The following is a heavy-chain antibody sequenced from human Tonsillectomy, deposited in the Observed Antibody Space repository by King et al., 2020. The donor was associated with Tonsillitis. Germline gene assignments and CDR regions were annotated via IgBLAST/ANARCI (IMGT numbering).Heavy chain of an antibody. D-gene: IGHD3-22*01. CDR1: RGSISSYY. V-gene: IGHV4-59*08. J-gene: IGHJ3*02. CDR3: ARLAGGDSCGYPHDAFDI. Sequence: QLQESGPGLVKPSETLSLTCTVSRGSISSYYWSWIRQPPGKGLDWIGYIYDTGSTNYNPSLKSRVTISVDTSKNQFSLKLSSVTAADTAVYYCARLAGGDSCGYPHDAFDIWGQGTMVTVSS. CDR2: IYDTGST.